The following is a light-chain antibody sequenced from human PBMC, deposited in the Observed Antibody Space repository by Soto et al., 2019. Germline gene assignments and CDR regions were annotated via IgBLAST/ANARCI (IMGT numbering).Light chain of an antibody. CDR2: EVN. J-gene: IGLJ2*01. Sequence: QPVLTQPASVSGSPGQSITIYCTGTSGDVGTYNLVSWYQQHPGRAPKLIIFEVNKRPSGVSNRLSGSKSGNTASLAIFGLQADDEADYHCCSYAGRSNVVCGGGTKLTVL. CDR3: CSYAGRSNVV. CDR1: SGDVGTYNL. V-gene: IGLV2-23*02.